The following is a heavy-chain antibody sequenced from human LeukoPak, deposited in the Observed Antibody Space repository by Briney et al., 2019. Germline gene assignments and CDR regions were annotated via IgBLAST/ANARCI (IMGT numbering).Heavy chain of an antibody. Sequence: PGGSLRLSCAASGFTFSSYGMHWVRQAPGKGLEWVAFIRYDGSNKYYADSVKGRFTISRDNSKNTLYLQMNSLRAEDTAVYYCAKDLGSAYCGGDCYIFDYWGQGTLVTVSS. V-gene: IGHV3-30*02. J-gene: IGHJ4*02. CDR3: AKDLGSAYCGGDCYIFDY. CDR1: GFTFSSYG. D-gene: IGHD2-21*01. CDR2: IRYDGSNK.